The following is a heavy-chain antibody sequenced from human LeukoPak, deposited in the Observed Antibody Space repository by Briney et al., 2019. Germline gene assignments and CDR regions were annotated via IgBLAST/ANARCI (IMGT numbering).Heavy chain of an antibody. J-gene: IGHJ4*02. V-gene: IGHV1-3*01. D-gene: IGHD3-22*01. Sequence: ASVKVSCKASGYTFTTYALHWVRQAPGQRLEWMGWINAGNGNTKYSQKFQGRVTITRDTSAGTAYMELSSLRSEDTAVYYCASEGVHDSSGYQEYYFDYWGQGTLVTVSS. CDR2: INAGNGNT. CDR1: GYTFTTYA. CDR3: ASEGVHDSSGYQEYYFDY.